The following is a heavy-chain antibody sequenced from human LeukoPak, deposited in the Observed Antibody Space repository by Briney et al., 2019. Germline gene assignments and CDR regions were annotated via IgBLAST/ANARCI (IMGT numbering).Heavy chain of an antibody. J-gene: IGHJ3*02. CDR1: GGTFSIYA. CDR2: IIPILGIA. D-gene: IGHD1-26*01. CDR3: ASLVGATKAGDAFDI. Sequence: EASVTVSYKASGGTFSIYAISWVRQAPGQGREGMGRIIPILGIANYAQKFQGRVTITADKSTSTAYMELSSLRSDDTAVYYCASLVGATKAGDAFDIWGQGTMVTVSS. V-gene: IGHV1-69*04.